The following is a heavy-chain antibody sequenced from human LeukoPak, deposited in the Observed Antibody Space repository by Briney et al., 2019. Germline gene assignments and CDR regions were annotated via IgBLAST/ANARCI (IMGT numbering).Heavy chain of an antibody. V-gene: IGHV1-2*02. CDR2: INPNSGGT. Sequence: ASVKVSCKVSGYTLTELSMHWVRQAPGQGLEWMGWINPNSGGTNYAQKFQGRVTMTRDTSISTAYMELSRLRSDDTAVYYCARKWVTAMKFDPWGQGTLVTVSS. D-gene: IGHD5-18*01. J-gene: IGHJ5*02. CDR3: ARKWVTAMKFDP. CDR1: GYTLTELS.